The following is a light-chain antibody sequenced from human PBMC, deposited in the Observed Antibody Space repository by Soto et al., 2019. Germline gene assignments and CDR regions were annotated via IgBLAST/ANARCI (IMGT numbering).Light chain of an antibody. CDR3: QQYDDSGAQFT. J-gene: IGKJ2*01. CDR1: QTVRNSY. V-gene: IGKV3-20*01. Sequence: LVLTQSPGTLSLSPGERATLSCRASQTVRNSYLAWYQQKLGQPPRLVLYGTSNRTTGIPARFSGRGSGTDFSLIISGLELEDAAMYFCQQYDDSGAQFTFGQGTKLEIK. CDR2: GTS.